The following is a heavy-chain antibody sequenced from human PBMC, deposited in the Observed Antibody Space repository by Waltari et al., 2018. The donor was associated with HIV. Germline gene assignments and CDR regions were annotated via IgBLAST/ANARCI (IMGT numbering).Heavy chain of an antibody. D-gene: IGHD3-22*01. J-gene: IGHJ4*02. V-gene: IGHV3-23*01. CDR1: GVTFSSYA. Sequence: EVQLLESGAGLVQPGGSLRLSCAASGVTFSSYAMCWVRQAPGKGLELVSAISCSVGRTYYGDSVKGRFTISRDNSKNTLYLQMNSLSGEDTAVYYCAKGHLYDSSAYFDSWGQGILVTGSS. CDR2: ISCSVGRT. CDR3: AKGHLYDSSAYFDS.